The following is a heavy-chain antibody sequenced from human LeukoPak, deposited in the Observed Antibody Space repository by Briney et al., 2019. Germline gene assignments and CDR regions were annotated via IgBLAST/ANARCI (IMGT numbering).Heavy chain of an antibody. Sequence: GASVKVSCKASGYTFTSYDINWVRQATGQELEWMGWMNPNSGNTGYAQKFHGRVTMTRNTSISTAYIELSSLRSEDTAVYYCARDSYDFWSGYYTGILSIYGMDVWGQGTTVTVSS. CDR2: MNPNSGNT. D-gene: IGHD3-3*01. V-gene: IGHV1-8*01. CDR3: ARDSYDFWSGYYTGILSIYGMDV. CDR1: GYTFTSYD. J-gene: IGHJ6*02.